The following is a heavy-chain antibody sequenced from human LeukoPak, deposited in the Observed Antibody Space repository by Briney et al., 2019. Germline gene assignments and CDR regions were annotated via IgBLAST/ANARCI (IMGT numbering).Heavy chain of an antibody. J-gene: IGHJ4*02. V-gene: IGHV3-23*01. CDR3: AKSFDFSNGHSPILTPFDS. Sequence: PGGSLRLSCAASGFTFSSSAMSWVRQAPGKGLEWVSSISARGISTYYADSAKGRFTISRDNSKNTLYLQMNSLRGDDIGVYYCAKSFDFSNGHSPILTPFDSWGQGTLVSVSS. CDR1: GFTFSSSA. D-gene: IGHD3-3*01. CDR2: ISARGIST.